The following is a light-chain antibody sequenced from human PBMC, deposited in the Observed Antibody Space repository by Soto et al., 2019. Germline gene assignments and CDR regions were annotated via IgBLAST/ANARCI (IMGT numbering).Light chain of an antibody. J-gene: IGKJ1*01. CDR3: QQYNSYSPRT. Sequence: DIQMTQSPSTLSASVGDRVTITCRPSQSISSWLAWYQQKPGKAPKLLIYEASSLESGVPSRFSGSRSGTEFTLTISSLQPDDFATYYCQQYNSYSPRTFGQGTKVEIK. CDR1: QSISSW. CDR2: EAS. V-gene: IGKV1-5*03.